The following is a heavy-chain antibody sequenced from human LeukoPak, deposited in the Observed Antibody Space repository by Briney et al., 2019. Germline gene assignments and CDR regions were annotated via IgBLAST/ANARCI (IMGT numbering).Heavy chain of an antibody. D-gene: IGHD1-26*01. CDR1: GGSISSSSYY. J-gene: IGHJ4*02. CDR3: ARVWGGSYFDY. Sequence: PSETLSLTCTVSGGSISSSSYYWGWIRQPPGKGLEWIGSIYYSGSTYYNPSLKSRVTISVDTSKNQFSLKLSSVTAADTAVYYCARVWGGSYFDYWGQGTLVTFSS. CDR2: IYYSGST. V-gene: IGHV4-39*01.